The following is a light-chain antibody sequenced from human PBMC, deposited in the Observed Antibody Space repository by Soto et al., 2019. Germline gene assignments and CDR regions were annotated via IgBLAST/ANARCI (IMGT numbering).Light chain of an antibody. CDR2: GAS. CDR3: QQYGTSPRT. Sequence: DIVMTQSPGTLSLSPGERATLSCRASQSISSNYLAWYQQKPGQSPRLLIYGASSRATGIPDRFSGRGSGTDFTLTISRLEPEDFAVYFCQQYGTSPRTFGQGTK. V-gene: IGKV3-20*01. CDR1: QSISSNY. J-gene: IGKJ1*01.